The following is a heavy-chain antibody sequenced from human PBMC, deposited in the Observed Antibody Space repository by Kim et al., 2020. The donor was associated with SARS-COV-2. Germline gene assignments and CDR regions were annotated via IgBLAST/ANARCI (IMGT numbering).Heavy chain of an antibody. CDR1: GGSVSSGSYY. J-gene: IGHJ6*03. CDR2: IYYSGST. CDR3: ARERPLVMATGGGYYYYYMDV. V-gene: IGHV4-61*01. Sequence: SETLSLTCTVSGGSVSSGSYYWSWIRQPPGKGLEWIGYIYYSGSTNYNPSLKSRVTISVDTSKNQFSLKLSSVTAADTAVYYCARERPLVMATGGGYYYYYMDVWGKGTTVTVSS. D-gene: IGHD3-9*01.